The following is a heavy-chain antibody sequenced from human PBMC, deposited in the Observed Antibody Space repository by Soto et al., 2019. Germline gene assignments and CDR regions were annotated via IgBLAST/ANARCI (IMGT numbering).Heavy chain of an antibody. CDR3: ARGSGYYYWDDY. D-gene: IGHD3-22*01. J-gene: IGHJ4*02. V-gene: IGHV1-3*05. CDR2: INAGNGNT. Sequence: QVQLVQSGAEEKKPGASVKVSCKASGYTFTSYAMHWVRQAPGQRLEWMGWINAGNGNTKYSQKFQGRVTITRDTSASTAYMEVSSLRSEDTAVYYCARGSGYYYWDDYWGQGTLVTVSS. CDR1: GYTFTSYA.